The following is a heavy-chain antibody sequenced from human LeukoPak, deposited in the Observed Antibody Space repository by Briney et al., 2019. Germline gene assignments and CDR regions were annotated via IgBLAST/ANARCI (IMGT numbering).Heavy chain of an antibody. J-gene: IGHJ5*02. CDR1: GYSFNTYY. V-gene: IGHV1-2*02. D-gene: IGHD3-10*01. CDR3: SRHVVTLVRGVNNRKEDWFDP. CDR2: INTDSGGT. Sequence: ASVKVSCKASGYSFNTYYMNWVRQAPGQGLEWLGWINTDSGGTNYAQKFLGRVTMTRDKANSTAYLELSGLRSDDTAVYYCSRHVVTLVRGVNNRKEDWFDPWDQGTLVSVSS.